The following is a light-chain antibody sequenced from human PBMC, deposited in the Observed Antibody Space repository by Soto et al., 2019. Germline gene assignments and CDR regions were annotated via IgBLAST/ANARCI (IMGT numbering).Light chain of an antibody. CDR3: QQYGSSPRT. CDR1: QSVSSSY. V-gene: IGKV3-20*01. Sequence: EIVLTQSPGTLSFSPGERATLSCRASQSVSSSYLAWYQQKPGQAPRLLIYGESSRATCIPDRFNCSGSGTDFTLTISRLEPEDFAVYYCQQYGSSPRTFGQGTTVDIK. J-gene: IGKJ1*01. CDR2: GES.